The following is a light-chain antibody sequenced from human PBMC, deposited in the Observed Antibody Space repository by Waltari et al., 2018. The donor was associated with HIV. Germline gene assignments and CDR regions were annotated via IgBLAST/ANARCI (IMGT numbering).Light chain of an antibody. J-gene: IGLJ2*01. CDR2: SNN. CDR1: SRHIGAGSA. CDR3: QSYDSGSSGSV. Sequence: QSLLTQPPSVSGAPGPRVTLSCTGTSRHIGAGSAVNRYHQVPRTAPQLVIYSNNNRASGVPDRFSGAKFGPSASLAITGLQAEDEGTYYCQSYDSGSSGSVFGGGTKLTVL. V-gene: IGLV1-40*01.